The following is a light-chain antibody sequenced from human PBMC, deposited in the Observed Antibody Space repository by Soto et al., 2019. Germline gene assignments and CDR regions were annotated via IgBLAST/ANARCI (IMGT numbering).Light chain of an antibody. CDR1: QSVSND. CDR2: AAS. CDR3: QQYHNWPPLT. V-gene: IGKV3-15*01. J-gene: IGKJ4*01. Sequence: EIVMTQSPATVSVSPGERATLSCRASQSVSNDLAWYQQEPGQAPRLLIYAASTRATGIPARFSGSGSGTEFTLTISSLQSEDFAVYYCQQYHNWPPLTFGGGTKVDIK.